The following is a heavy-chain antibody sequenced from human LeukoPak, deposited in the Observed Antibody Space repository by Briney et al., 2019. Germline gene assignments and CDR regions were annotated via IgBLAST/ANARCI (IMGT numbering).Heavy chain of an antibody. CDR2: FDPDDGET. Sequence: AVKVSCKVSGSSLTELFMHLVRHAPGKGHELMGGFDPDDGETIYAQKFQGRGTMTEDTSTDTAYMELSSLRSEDTAVYYCATGHPPGGLRYFDWFPNFDYWGQGTLVTVSS. D-gene: IGHD3-9*01. CDR1: GSSLTELF. J-gene: IGHJ4*02. CDR3: ATGHPPGGLRYFDWFPNFDY. V-gene: IGHV1-24*01.